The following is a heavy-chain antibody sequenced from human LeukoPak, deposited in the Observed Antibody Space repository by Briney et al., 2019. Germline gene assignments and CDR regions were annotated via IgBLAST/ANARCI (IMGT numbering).Heavy chain of an antibody. CDR2: INSDGSST. Sequence: PGGSLRLSCAASGLTFSSYWMHWVRQAPGKGLVWVSRINSDGSSTSYADSVKGRFTISRDNAKNTLYLQMNSLRAEDTALYYCARDLRDYYGSSGYPDAFDIWGQGTMVTVSS. J-gene: IGHJ3*02. D-gene: IGHD3-22*01. V-gene: IGHV3-74*01. CDR1: GLTFSSYW. CDR3: ARDLRDYYGSSGYPDAFDI.